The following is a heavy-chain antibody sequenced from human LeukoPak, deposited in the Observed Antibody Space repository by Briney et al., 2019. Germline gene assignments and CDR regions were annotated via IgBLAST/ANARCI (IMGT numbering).Heavy chain of an antibody. CDR1: GFTFSSYW. CDR3: ARVWAWSYDY. D-gene: IGHD2-15*01. J-gene: IGHJ4*02. CDR2: INSDGSST. Sequence: GGSLRLSCAASGFTFSSYWMHWVRQAPRKGLVWVSRINSDGSSTSYADSVKGRFTISRDNAKNTLYLQMNSLRAEDTAVYYCARVWAWSYDYWGQGTLVTVSS. V-gene: IGHV3-74*01.